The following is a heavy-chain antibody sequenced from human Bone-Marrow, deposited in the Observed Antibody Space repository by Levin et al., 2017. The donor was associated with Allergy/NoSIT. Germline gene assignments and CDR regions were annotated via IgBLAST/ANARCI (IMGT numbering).Heavy chain of an antibody. V-gene: IGHV2-5*02. D-gene: IGHD2-15*01. CDR3: AHTDCSGDNCYDAFDI. CDR1: GFSLTTHGVG. Sequence: SGPTLVKPTQTLTLTCTFSGFSLTTHGVGVGWIRQPPGKALEWLTLIYWDDDKRYSPSLENRLTVTKDTSRNQVGLTMTNMDLVDTASYYCAHTDCSGDNCYDAFDIWGQGTTVTVSS. J-gene: IGHJ3*02. CDR2: IYWDDDK.